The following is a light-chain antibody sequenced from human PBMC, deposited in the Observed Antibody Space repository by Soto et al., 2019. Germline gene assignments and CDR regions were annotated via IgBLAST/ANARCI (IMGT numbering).Light chain of an antibody. CDR2: GAS. CDR3: QQRSNWPPLT. Sequence: EIVLTQSPATLSVSPGERATLSVRSSQSVSSNLAWYQQKPGQAPRLLIYGASTRATGIPARFSGSGSGTDFTLTISSLEPEDFAVYYCQQRSNWPPLTFGGGTKVDIK. J-gene: IGKJ4*01. CDR1: QSVSSN. V-gene: IGKV3-11*01.